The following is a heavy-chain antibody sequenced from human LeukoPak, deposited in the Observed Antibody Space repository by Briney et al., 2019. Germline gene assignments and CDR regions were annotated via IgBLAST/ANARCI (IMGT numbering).Heavy chain of an antibody. CDR2: IYYSGST. CDR3: ARETTAARIQLWLGGNYFDY. D-gene: IGHD5-18*01. J-gene: IGHJ4*02. V-gene: IGHV4-59*01. CDR1: GGSISSYY. Sequence: SETLSLTCTVSGGSISSYYWSWIRQPPGKGLEWIGYIYYSGSTNYNPSLKSRVTISVDTSKNQFSLKLSSVTAADTAVYYCARETTAARIQLWLGGNYFDYWGQGTLVTVSS.